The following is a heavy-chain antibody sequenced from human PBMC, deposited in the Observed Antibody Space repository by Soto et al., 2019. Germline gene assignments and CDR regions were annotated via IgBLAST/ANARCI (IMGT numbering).Heavy chain of an antibody. J-gene: IGHJ4*02. D-gene: IGHD5-12*01. CDR3: AIDLGGFPDY. CDR1: GYSFTSYG. Sequence: QVQLVQSGAEVKKPGASVKVSCKASGYSFTSYGISWVRQAPGQGLEWMGWISAYNGNRKYAQKYQGRVTITTDTSTSTAYMEVRSLRSDDTAVYYCAIDLGGFPDYCGQGTLVTVSS. CDR2: ISAYNGNR. V-gene: IGHV1-18*01.